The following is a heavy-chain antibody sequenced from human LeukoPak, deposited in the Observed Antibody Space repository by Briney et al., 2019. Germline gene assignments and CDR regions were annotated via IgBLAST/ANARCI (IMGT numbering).Heavy chain of an antibody. Sequence: GGSLRLSCAASGFTFSSYAMSWVRQAPGKGLEWVSAIGGSGVSTYYGDSVKGRFTISRDNTKNTVYLLMNSLRAEDTALYYFAKAYSVDYWSAFDYWGQGTLATVSS. V-gene: IGHV3-23*01. D-gene: IGHD4-17*01. J-gene: IGHJ4*02. CDR1: GFTFSSYA. CDR2: IGGSGVST. CDR3: AKAYSVDYWSAFDY.